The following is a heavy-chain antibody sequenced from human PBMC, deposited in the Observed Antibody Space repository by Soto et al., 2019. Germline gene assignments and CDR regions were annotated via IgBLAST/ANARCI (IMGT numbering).Heavy chain of an antibody. CDR2: ISGSGGST. J-gene: IGHJ6*02. CDR3: AKNMGSRPNYGMDV. V-gene: IGHV3-23*01. D-gene: IGHD6-6*01. Sequence: WGSLRLSCAASGFTFSSYAMSWVRQAPGKGLEWVSAISGSGGSTYYADSVKGRFTISRVNSKNTLYLQMNSLRAEDTAVYYCAKNMGSRPNYGMDVWGQGTTVTVSS. CDR1: GFTFSSYA.